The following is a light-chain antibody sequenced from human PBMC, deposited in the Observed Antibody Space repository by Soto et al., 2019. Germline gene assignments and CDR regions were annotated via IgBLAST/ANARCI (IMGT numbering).Light chain of an antibody. CDR2: DAS. Sequence: EIVLTQSPGTLSLSPGERATLSCRASQSVSSSYLAWYQHKPGQAPRLLIYDASSRATGIPDRFSGSGSGTDFTLTITRLEPEDFAVYYCQHYGSSPRTFGQGTKVEIK. J-gene: IGKJ2*01. V-gene: IGKV3-20*01. CDR3: QHYGSSPRT. CDR1: QSVSSSY.